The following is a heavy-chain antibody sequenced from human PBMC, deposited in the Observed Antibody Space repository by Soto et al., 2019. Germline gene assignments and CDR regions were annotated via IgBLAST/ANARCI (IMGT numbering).Heavy chain of an antibody. CDR3: ARAIAAAGKPDAFDI. J-gene: IGHJ3*02. Sequence: PGESLKISCKGSGYSFTSYWIGWVRQMPGKGLEWMGIIYPGDSDTRYSPSFQGQVTISADKSISTAYLQWSSLKASGTAMYYCARAIAAAGKPDAFDIWGQGTMVTVS. CDR1: GYSFTSYW. CDR2: IYPGDSDT. D-gene: IGHD6-13*01. V-gene: IGHV5-51*01.